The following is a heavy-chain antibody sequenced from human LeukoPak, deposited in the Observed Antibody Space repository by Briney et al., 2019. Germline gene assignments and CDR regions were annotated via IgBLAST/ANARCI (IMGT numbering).Heavy chain of an antibody. CDR3: ARRRRGSGYSRRYYYYYYMDV. CDR2: IYYSGST. D-gene: IGHD5-18*01. J-gene: IGHJ6*03. Sequence: SETLSLTCTVSGGSISSYYWSWIRQPPGKGLEWIGYIYYSGSTNYNPSLKSRVTISVDTSKNQFSLKLSSVTAADTAVYYCARRRRGSGYSRRYYYYYYMDVWGKGTTVTVSS. CDR1: GGSISSYY. V-gene: IGHV4-59*08.